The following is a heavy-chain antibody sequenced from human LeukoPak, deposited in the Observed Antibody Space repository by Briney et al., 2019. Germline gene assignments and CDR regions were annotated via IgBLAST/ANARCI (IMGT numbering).Heavy chain of an antibody. CDR2: INPSGGST. CDR3: ARDFGEYSSSQGPIDY. V-gene: IGHV1-46*01. J-gene: IGHJ4*02. CDR1: GYTFTSYY. Sequence: ASVKVSCKASGYTFTSYYMHWVRQAPGQGLEWMGIINPSGGSTSYAQKFQGRVTMTRDTSTSTVYMELSSLRSEDTAVYYCARDFGEYSSSQGPIDYWGQGTLVTVSS. D-gene: IGHD6-6*01.